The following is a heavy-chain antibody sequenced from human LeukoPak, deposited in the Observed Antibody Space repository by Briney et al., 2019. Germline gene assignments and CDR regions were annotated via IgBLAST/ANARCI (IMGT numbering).Heavy chain of an antibody. CDR3: ARDSGSYYDSMSFDI. D-gene: IGHD3-22*01. Sequence: SQTLSLTCTVSGGSISSGSYYWSWIRQPAGKGLEWIGRIYTSGSTNYNPSLKSRVTISVDTSKNQFSQKLSSVTAADTAVYYCARDSGSYYDSMSFDIWGQGTMVTVSS. V-gene: IGHV4-61*02. CDR1: GGSISSGSYY. CDR2: IYTSGST. J-gene: IGHJ3*02.